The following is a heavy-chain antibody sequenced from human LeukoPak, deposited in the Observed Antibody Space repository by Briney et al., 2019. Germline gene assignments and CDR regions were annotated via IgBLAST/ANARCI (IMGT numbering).Heavy chain of an antibody. CDR2: IYYTGNT. Sequence: PSETLSLTCTVSGASISSSYWSWIRQPPGKGLEWIGYIYYTGNTNYNPSLKSRVTISLDTSKNQLSLKLSSVTAADTAVYYCARLKGYSSGWYPSYYFDYWGQGTLVTVSS. CDR1: GASISSSY. V-gene: IGHV4-59*08. D-gene: IGHD6-19*01. CDR3: ARLKGYSSGWYPSYYFDY. J-gene: IGHJ4*02.